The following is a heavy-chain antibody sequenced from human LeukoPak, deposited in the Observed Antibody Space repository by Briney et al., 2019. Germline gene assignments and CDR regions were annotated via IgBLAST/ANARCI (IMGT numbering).Heavy chain of an antibody. Sequence: GGSLRLSCAASGFTFSSYWMSWVRQAPGKGLEWVANIKQDGSEKYYVDSVKGRFTISRDNAKNSLYLQMNSLRPEDMALYYCAKATVSYILDSFDIWGRGTLVTVSS. D-gene: IGHD4-17*01. CDR1: GFTFSSYW. J-gene: IGHJ3*02. CDR2: IKQDGSEK. CDR3: AKATVSYILDSFDI. V-gene: IGHV3-7*03.